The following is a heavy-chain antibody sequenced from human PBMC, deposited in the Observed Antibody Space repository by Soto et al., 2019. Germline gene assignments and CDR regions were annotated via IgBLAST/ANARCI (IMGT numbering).Heavy chain of an antibody. CDR2: ISSYNGDT. Sequence: QVQLVQSGAEVKKPGASVKVSCKASGYTFTRSGISWVRQAPGQGPEWMGWISSYNGDTNYAQKFQGRVTMTTETSTSTADMELRSLRSDDTAADYCARDGVAPYYYYGMDVWGQGTPVTVSS. V-gene: IGHV1-18*01. J-gene: IGHJ6*02. D-gene: IGHD5-12*01. CDR1: GYTFTRSG. CDR3: ARDGVAPYYYYGMDV.